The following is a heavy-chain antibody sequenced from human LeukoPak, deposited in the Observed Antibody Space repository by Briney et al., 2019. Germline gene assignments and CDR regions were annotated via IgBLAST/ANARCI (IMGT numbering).Heavy chain of an antibody. CDR3: ARDPLRSSWSTYKNAMDV. J-gene: IGHJ6*02. CDR1: GYTFTSYA. CDR2: IIPILGIT. V-gene: IGHV1-18*01. D-gene: IGHD6-13*01. Sequence: ASVKVSCKASGYTFTSYAISWVRQAPGQGLEWMGRIIPILGITNYAQKVEGRVTMTTDASTSTAYMELVRLTSDDTAVYYCARDPLRSSWSTYKNAMDVWGQGTTVTVS.